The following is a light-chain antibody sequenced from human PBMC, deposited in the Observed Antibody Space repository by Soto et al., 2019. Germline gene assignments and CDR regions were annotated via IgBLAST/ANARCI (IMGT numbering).Light chain of an antibody. Sequence: QSVLTQPPSASGTPGQRVTISCSGSSSNLGSNYVYWYQQLPGTAPELLIYRNNQRPSGVPDRFSGSKSGTSASLAISGLRSEDEADYYCAAWDDSLSGVVFGGGTKLTVL. CDR1: SSNLGSNY. V-gene: IGLV1-47*01. CDR3: AAWDDSLSGVV. J-gene: IGLJ3*02. CDR2: RNN.